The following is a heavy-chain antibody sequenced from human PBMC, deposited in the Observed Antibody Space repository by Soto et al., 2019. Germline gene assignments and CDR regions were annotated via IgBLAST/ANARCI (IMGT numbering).Heavy chain of an antibody. D-gene: IGHD6-19*01. CDR1: GFTFSSYA. Sequence: GGALRLSFAASGFTFSSYAMHWVRPAPGKGLEWVAVISYDGSNKNYADSVKGRFTISRDNSKNTLFLQMNSLRAEDTAVYYCARDSSGWYGVFDYWGQGTRVTVSS. CDR3: ARDSSGWYGVFDY. V-gene: IGHV3-30*14. CDR2: ISYDGSNK. J-gene: IGHJ4*02.